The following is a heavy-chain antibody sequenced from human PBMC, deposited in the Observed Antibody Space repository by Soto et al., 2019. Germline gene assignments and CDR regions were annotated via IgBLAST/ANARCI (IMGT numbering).Heavy chain of an antibody. J-gene: IGHJ4*02. Sequence: KPSETLSLTCTVSGGSISSYYWSWIRQPPGKGLEWIGYIYYSGSTNYNPSLKSRVTISVDTSKNQFSLKLSSVTAADTAVYYCAREEVAGDAYFDYWGQGTLVTVSS. CDR2: IYYSGST. CDR3: AREEVAGDAYFDY. CDR1: GGSISSYY. D-gene: IGHD6-19*01. V-gene: IGHV4-59*01.